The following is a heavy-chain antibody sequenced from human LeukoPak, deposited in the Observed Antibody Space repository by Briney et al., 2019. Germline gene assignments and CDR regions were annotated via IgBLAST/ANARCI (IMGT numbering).Heavy chain of an antibody. Sequence: GGSLRLSCAASGFTFSSYEMNWVRQAPGKGLEWVSYISSSGSTIYYADSVKGRFTISRDNAKNSLYQQMNSLRAEDTAVYYCARDTPYYDIFHGMDVWGKGTTVTVSS. CDR2: ISSSGSTI. V-gene: IGHV3-48*03. CDR1: GFTFSSYE. J-gene: IGHJ6*04. CDR3: ARDTPYYDIFHGMDV. D-gene: IGHD3-9*01.